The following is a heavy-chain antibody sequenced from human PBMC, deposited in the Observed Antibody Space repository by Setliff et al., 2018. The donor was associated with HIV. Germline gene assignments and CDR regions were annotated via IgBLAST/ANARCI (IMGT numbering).Heavy chain of an antibody. CDR1: GVSISNSNW. Sequence: SETLSLTCAVSGVSISNSNWWTWVRQPPGKRLEWIGEVSHSGTTNYNPSLKSRVTMSVDKSKNQFSLKLSSVTAADTAFLQINSLKADDTALYYCAREIYDWGQGTLVTVSS. J-gene: IGHJ4*02. CDR2: VSHSGTT. V-gene: IGHV4-4*02. CDR3: NSLKADDTALYYCAREIYD. D-gene: IGHD3-22*01.